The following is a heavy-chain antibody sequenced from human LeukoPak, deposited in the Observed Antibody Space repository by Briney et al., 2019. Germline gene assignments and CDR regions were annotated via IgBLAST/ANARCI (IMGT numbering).Heavy chain of an antibody. CDR3: ARGRNYYGSGSYMPSDFDY. D-gene: IGHD3-10*01. CDR2: INHSGST. Sequence: SETLSLTCAVYGGSFSGYYWSWIRQPPGKELEWIGEINHSGSTNYNPSLKSRVTISVDTSKNQFSLKLSSVTAADTAVYYCARGRNYYGSGSYMPSDFDYWGQGTLVTVSS. CDR1: GGSFSGYY. J-gene: IGHJ4*02. V-gene: IGHV4-34*01.